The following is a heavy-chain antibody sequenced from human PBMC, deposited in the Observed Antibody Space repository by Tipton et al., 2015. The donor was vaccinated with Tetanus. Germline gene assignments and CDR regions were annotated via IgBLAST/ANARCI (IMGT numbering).Heavy chain of an antibody. CDR1: GYNFRNNG. J-gene: IGHJ4*02. V-gene: IGHV3-30*03. CDR3: ARDPHTIRTGNHRGFDY. CDR2: ISNDASHI. Sequence: SLRLSCVASGYNFRNNGMHWVRQAPGKGLEWVAVISNDASHIYYADSVRGRFTMSRENNKNTVHLQMNSLRVEDTAVYYCARDPHTIRTGNHRGFDYWGQGTLVTVSS. D-gene: IGHD3-10*01.